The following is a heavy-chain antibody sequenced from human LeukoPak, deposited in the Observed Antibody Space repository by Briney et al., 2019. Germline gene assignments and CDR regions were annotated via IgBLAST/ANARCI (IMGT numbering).Heavy chain of an antibody. V-gene: IGHV3-9*01. J-gene: IGHJ4*02. CDR3: AKDATGYYYYPYFYS. D-gene: IGHD3-22*01. CDR1: GFTFETYA. CDR2: FSGNEDSV. Sequence: PGGSLRLSCAASGFTFETYAMHWVRHTPGKGLEWVSGFSGNEDSVAYADSVKGRFTISRDNAKNSLFLQMNSLRPEDTAFYYCAKDATGYYYYPYFYSWGQGTLVTVST.